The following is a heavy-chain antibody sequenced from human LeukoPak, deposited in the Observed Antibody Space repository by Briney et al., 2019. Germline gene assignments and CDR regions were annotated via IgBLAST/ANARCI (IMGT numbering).Heavy chain of an antibody. V-gene: IGHV4-30-2*01. D-gene: IGHD3-10*01. CDR3: ANYGSGSYRFDP. CDR1: TDSLSSGGYS. CDR2: IYHNGLS. Sequence: SQTLSLTCAVSTDSLSSGGYSWNWLRQPPGKGLEWIGYIYHNGLSKYNSSLKSRITMSVDSSKNQFSLKLNSVTAADTAVYYCANYGSGSYRFDPWGQGTLVTVSS. J-gene: IGHJ5*02.